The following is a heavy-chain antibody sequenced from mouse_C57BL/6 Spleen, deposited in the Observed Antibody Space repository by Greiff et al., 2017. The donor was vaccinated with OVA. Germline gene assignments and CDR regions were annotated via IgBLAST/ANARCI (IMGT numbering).Heavy chain of an antibody. CDR2: ISDGGSYT. Sequence: DVMLVESGGGLVKPGGSLKLSCAASGFTFSSYAMSWVRQTPEKRLEWVATISDGGSYTYYPDNVKGRFTISRDNAKNNLYLQMSHLKSEDTAMYYCARRENWAADYWGQGTTLTVSS. CDR3: ARRENWAADY. J-gene: IGHJ2*01. CDR1: GFTFSSYA. V-gene: IGHV5-4*03. D-gene: IGHD4-1*01.